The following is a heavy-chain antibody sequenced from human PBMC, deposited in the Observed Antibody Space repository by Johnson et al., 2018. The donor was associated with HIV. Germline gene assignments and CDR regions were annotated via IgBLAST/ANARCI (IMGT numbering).Heavy chain of an antibody. J-gene: IGHJ3*02. D-gene: IGHD3-22*01. CDR1: GFTFSSYG. V-gene: IGHV3-33*01. Sequence: QVLLVESGGGVVQPGRSLRLSCAASGFTFSSYGMHWVRQAPGKGLEWVAVIWHDGSNKYYADSVKGRFTISRDNSKNTLYLQMNSLRAEDTAVYYCARDLDYYDSSGYQAISYAFDIWGQGTMVTVSS. CDR2: IWHDGSNK. CDR3: ARDLDYYDSSGYQAISYAFDI.